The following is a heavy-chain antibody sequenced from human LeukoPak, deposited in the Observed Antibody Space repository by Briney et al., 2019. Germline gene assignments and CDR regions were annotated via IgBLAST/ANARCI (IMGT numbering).Heavy chain of an antibody. CDR2: INHSGST. D-gene: IGHD4-17*01. J-gene: IGHJ5*02. V-gene: IGHV4-34*01. CDR1: GGSFSGYY. Sequence: SETLSLTCAVYGGSFSGYYWSWIRQPPGKGVEWIGEINHSGSTNYNPSLKSRVTISVDTSKNQFSLKLSSVTAADTAVYYCARVWRFGDYGGNWFDPWGQGTLVTVSS. CDR3: ARVWRFGDYGGNWFDP.